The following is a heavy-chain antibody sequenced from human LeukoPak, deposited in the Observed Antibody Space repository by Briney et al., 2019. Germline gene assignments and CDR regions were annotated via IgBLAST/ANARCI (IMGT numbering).Heavy chain of an antibody. Sequence: QAGGSLRLSCAASGFTLSSYGMHWVRQAPGKGLEWVAVISYDGSNKYYADSVKGRFTISRDNSKNTLYLQMNSLRAEDTAVYYCAKVKYQLLFDYWGQGTLVTVSS. V-gene: IGHV3-30*18. CDR2: ISYDGSNK. CDR1: GFTLSSYG. D-gene: IGHD2-2*01. J-gene: IGHJ4*02. CDR3: AKVKYQLLFDY.